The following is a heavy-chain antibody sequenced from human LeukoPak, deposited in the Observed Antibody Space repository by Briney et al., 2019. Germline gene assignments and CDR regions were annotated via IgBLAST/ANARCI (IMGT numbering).Heavy chain of an antibody. CDR3: ALLAVASDFDY. CDR2: IGSSGTTV. D-gene: IGHD6-19*01. Sequence: GGSLRLSCAVSGFPFSIYEMNWVRQAPGKGLEWVSNIGSSGTTVYYADSVKGRFSISRDNAKNSLYLQMNSLRVEDTAVYYCALLAVASDFDYWGQGALVTVSS. V-gene: IGHV3-48*03. J-gene: IGHJ4*02. CDR1: GFPFSIYE.